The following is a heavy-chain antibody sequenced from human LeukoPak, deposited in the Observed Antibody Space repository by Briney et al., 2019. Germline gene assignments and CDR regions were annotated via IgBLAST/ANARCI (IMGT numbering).Heavy chain of an antibody. CDR1: GGSFSGYY. Sequence: SETLSLTCAVYGGSFSGYYWSWIRQPPGKGLEWIGEINHSGSTNYNPSLKSRVTISVDTSKNQFSLKLSSVTAADTAVYYCARAGGIDNWFDPWGQGTLVTVSS. J-gene: IGHJ5*02. CDR2: INHSGST. V-gene: IGHV4-34*01. CDR3: ARAGGIDNWFDP. D-gene: IGHD3-10*01.